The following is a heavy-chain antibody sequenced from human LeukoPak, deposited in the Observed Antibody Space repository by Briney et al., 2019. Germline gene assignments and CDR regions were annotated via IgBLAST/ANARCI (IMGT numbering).Heavy chain of an antibody. J-gene: IGHJ3*02. Sequence: GGSLRLSCAASGFTFSNYWMHWVRHAPGKGLVWVSRIYIDGTGTFYADSVKGRFTISRDNAKNTLYLQMNSLRVEDTAVYYCARAPPSSGYSYHFDIWGQGTMVTVSS. V-gene: IGHV3-74*01. CDR3: ARAPPSSGYSYHFDI. D-gene: IGHD5-18*01. CDR2: IYIDGTGT. CDR1: GFTFSNYW.